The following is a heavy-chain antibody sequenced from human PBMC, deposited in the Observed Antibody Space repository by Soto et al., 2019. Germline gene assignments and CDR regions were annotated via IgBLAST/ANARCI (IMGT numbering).Heavy chain of an antibody. CDR3: ARAEITMVRGVIITPLFGTYFQH. CDR1: GFTFSSYW. Sequence: GGSLRLSCAASGFTFSSYWMSWVRQAPGKGLEWVANIKQDGSEKYYVDSVKGRFTISRDNAKNSLYLQMNSLRAEDTAVYYCARAEITMVRGVIITPLFGTYFQHWGQGTLVTVSS. V-gene: IGHV3-7*05. D-gene: IGHD3-10*01. J-gene: IGHJ1*01. CDR2: IKQDGSEK.